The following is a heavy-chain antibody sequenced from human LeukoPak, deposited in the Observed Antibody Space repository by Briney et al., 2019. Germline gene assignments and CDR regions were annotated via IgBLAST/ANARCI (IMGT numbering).Heavy chain of an antibody. Sequence: SETLSLTCAVYGGSFSDYYWSWIRQPPGKGLEWIGEINHSGSTNYNPSLKSRVTISVDTSKNQFSLKLSSVTAADTAVYYCARRSIAVAGFDYWGQGTLVTVSS. D-gene: IGHD6-19*01. V-gene: IGHV4-34*01. CDR1: GGSFSDYY. CDR3: ARRSIAVAGFDY. CDR2: INHSGST. J-gene: IGHJ4*02.